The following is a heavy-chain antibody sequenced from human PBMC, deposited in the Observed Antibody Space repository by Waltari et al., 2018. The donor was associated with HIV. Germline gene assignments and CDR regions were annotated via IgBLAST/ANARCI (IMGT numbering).Heavy chain of an antibody. J-gene: IGHJ4*02. CDR1: GYRFTGYY. Sequence: QAQLVQSGAEVKKPGASVKVSCKASGYRFTGYYIHWVRQAPGQGPEWMGRINPDIGGTNYAQKFQGRVTMTRDTSISTAHMDLSRPRSDDTAIYYCAREGAGGYGGPPFDFWGQGALVTVSS. CDR2: INPDIGGT. D-gene: IGHD5-12*01. V-gene: IGHV1-2*06. CDR3: AREGAGGYGGPPFDF.